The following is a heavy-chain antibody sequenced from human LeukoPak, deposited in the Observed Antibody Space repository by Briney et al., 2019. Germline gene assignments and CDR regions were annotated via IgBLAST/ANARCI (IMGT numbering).Heavy chain of an antibody. D-gene: IGHD6-19*01. J-gene: IGHJ5*01. CDR2: ISGSGGDT. CDR1: GFAFSNYA. CDR3: AKGVPYSSGWYCDS. Sequence: GGSLRLSCAASGFAFSNYAMNWVRQAPGKGLEWVSRISGSGGDTYYADSVKRRFTISRDNSKNTLYLQMISLRADDTAVYYCAKGVPYSSGWYCDSWGQGASVTVSS. V-gene: IGHV3-23*01.